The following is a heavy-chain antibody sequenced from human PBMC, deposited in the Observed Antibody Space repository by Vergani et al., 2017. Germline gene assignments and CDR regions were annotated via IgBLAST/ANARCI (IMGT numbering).Heavy chain of an antibody. CDR2: ISAYNGNT. Sequence: QVQLVQSGAEVKKPGASVKVSCKASGYTFTSYGISWVRQAPGQGLEWMGWISAYNGNTNYAQKLQGRVTITADESTSTAYMELSSLRSEDTAVYYCARGSAYYDFWSGYSVGGDYYYYMDVWGKGTTVTVSS. CDR1: GYTFTSYG. D-gene: IGHD3-3*01. V-gene: IGHV1-18*01. J-gene: IGHJ6*03. CDR3: ARGSAYYDFWSGYSVGGDYYYYMDV.